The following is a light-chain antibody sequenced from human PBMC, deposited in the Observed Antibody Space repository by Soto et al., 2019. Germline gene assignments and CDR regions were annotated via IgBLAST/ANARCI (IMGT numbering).Light chain of an antibody. V-gene: IGLV2-8*01. Sequence: ALTQPPSASGSPGQSVTISCTGTSSDVGDYNYVSWYQQHPGKAPKLMIYEVIKRPSGVPDRFSASKSGNTASLTVSGLQAEDEADYYCSSYAGSNNFVFGTGTKVTVL. CDR2: EVI. CDR1: SSDVGDYNY. J-gene: IGLJ1*01. CDR3: SSYAGSNNFV.